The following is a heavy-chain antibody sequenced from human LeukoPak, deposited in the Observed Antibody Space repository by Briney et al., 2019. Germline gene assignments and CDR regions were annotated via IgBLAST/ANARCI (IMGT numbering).Heavy chain of an antibody. D-gene: IGHD3-3*01. Sequence: SGGSLRLSCAPSGFTFSRYAMSWVRQAPRKGLEWVSAISGSGGSTYYADSVKGRFTISRDNSKNTLYLQMNSLRAEDTAVYYCAKDGAPRTRFLEWLYSPFDYWGQGTLVTVSS. CDR3: AKDGAPRTRFLEWLYSPFDY. CDR1: GFTFSRYA. J-gene: IGHJ4*02. V-gene: IGHV3-23*01. CDR2: ISGSGGST.